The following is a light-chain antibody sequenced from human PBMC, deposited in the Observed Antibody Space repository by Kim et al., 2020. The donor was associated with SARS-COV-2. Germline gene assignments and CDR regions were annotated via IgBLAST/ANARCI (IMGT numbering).Light chain of an antibody. V-gene: IGLV1-47*01. CDR3: AAWDDSLSGRV. Sequence: QPVLTQPPSASGTPGQRVTISCSGSSSNIGINYVYWYQQLPGTAPKLLIYRNNQRPSGVPDRFSGSKSGTSASLAISGLRSEDEADYYCAAWDDSLSGRVFGGGTQLTVL. J-gene: IGLJ3*02. CDR1: SSNIGINY. CDR2: RNN.